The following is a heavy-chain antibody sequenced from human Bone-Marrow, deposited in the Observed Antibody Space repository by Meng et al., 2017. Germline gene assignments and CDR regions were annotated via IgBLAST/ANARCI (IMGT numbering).Heavy chain of an antibody. J-gene: IGHJ4*02. V-gene: IGHV4-34*01. CDR1: GGTYSDYY. Sequence: QVQLQQWGAGPLKPSETLSLTCAAYGGTYSDYYWSWIRQPPGKGLEWSGEINHSGGTKYTPSLESRVTISIDTSKNQFSLKLSSVTAADTAIYYCARQGDTAMATFDYWGQGTLVTVSS. CDR2: INHSGGT. CDR3: ARQGDTAMATFDY. D-gene: IGHD5-18*01.